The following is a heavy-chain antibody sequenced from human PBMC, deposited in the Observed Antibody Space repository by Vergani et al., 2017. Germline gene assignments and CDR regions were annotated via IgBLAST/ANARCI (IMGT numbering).Heavy chain of an antibody. CDR2: INHSGST. J-gene: IGHJ6*02. CDR3: ARRVPMVRGAMRGAPGNGMDV. V-gene: IGHV4-34*01. CDR1: GGSFSGYY. D-gene: IGHD3-10*01. Sequence: QVQLQQWGAGLLKPSETLSLTCAVYGGSFSGYYWSWIRQPPGKGLEWIGEINHSGSTNYNPSLKSRVTISVDTSKNQFSLKLSSVTAADTAVYYCARRVPMVRGAMRGAPGNGMDVWGQGTTVTVSS.